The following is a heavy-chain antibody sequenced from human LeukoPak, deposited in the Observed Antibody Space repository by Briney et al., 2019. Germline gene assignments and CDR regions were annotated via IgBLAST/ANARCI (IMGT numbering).Heavy chain of an antibody. J-gene: IGHJ1*01. D-gene: IGHD2-15*01. CDR3: ASGYCSGGSCYSEYFQH. CDR2: ISSSGSTI. Sequence: TGGSLRLSCAASGFTFSSYEMNWVRQAPGKGPEWVSYISSSGSTIYYADSVKGRFTISRDNAKNSLYLQMNSLRAEDTAVYYCASGYCSGGSCYSEYFQHWGQGTLVTVSS. V-gene: IGHV3-48*03. CDR1: GFTFSSYE.